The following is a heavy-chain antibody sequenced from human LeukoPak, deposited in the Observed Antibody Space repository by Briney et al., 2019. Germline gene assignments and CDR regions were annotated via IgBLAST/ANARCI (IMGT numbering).Heavy chain of an antibody. CDR3: ARVDTATSLYYYYYGMDV. J-gene: IGHJ6*02. D-gene: IGHD5-18*01. CDR2: IYYSGST. V-gene: IGHV4-59*12. CDR1: GGSISSYY. Sequence: SETLSLTCTVSGGSISSYYWSWIRQPPGKGLEWIGYIYYSGSTNYNPSLKSRVTISVDTSKNQFSLKLSSVTAADTAVYYCARVDTATSLYYYYYGMDVWGQGTTVTVSS.